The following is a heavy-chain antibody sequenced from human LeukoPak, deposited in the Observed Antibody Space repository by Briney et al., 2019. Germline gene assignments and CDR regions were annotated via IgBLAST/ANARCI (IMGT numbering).Heavy chain of an antibody. CDR3: ARGRRYFDY. CDR2: ISYSGGT. J-gene: IGHJ4*02. CDR1: GGSFSGYY. V-gene: IGHV4-59*01. Sequence: SETLSLTCAVYGGSFSGYYWSWIRQPPGKGLEWIGYISYSGGTDYNPSLKSRVTISLDPSKNQFSLNLSSVTAADTAVYYCARGRRYFDYWGQGTLVTVSS.